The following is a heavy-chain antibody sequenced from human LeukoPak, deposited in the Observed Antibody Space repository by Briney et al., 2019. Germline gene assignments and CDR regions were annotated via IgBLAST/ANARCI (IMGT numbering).Heavy chain of an antibody. D-gene: IGHD6-6*01. Sequence: SETLSLTCTVSGGSISSYYWSWLRQPAGKGLEGIGRIYTSGSTNYNPSLKSRVTMSVDTSKNQSSLKLSSVTAADTAVYYCARVRNGRVSYYYYYYMDVWGKGTTVTVSS. CDR3: ARVRNGRVSYYYYYYMDV. J-gene: IGHJ6*03. CDR2: IYTSGST. V-gene: IGHV4-4*07. CDR1: GGSISSYY.